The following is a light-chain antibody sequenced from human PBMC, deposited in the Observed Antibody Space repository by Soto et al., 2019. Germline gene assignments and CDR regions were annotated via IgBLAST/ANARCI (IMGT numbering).Light chain of an antibody. Sequence: QSALTQPPSASGSPGRSVTISCTGTSSDVGGYNYVSWYQQHPGKAPKLMIYEVFKRPSGVPDRFSGSKSGNTASLTVSGLQAEDEADYYCSSYAASDKFVVFGGGTKLTVL. CDR1: SSDVGGYNY. CDR2: EVF. CDR3: SSYAASDKFVV. J-gene: IGLJ2*01. V-gene: IGLV2-8*01.